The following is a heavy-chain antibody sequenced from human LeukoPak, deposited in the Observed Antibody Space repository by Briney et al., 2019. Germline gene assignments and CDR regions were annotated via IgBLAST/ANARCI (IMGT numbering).Heavy chain of an antibody. CDR2: INHSGST. D-gene: IGHD4-23*01. CDR3: ARGVNVPVDSYDY. V-gene: IGHV4-34*01. CDR1: GGSFSDYY. J-gene: IGHJ4*02. Sequence: SETLSLTCAVYGGSFSDYYWSWIRQPPGKVLEWIGEINHSGSTNYNPSLKSRVTISVDTSKNQFSLKLSSVTAADTAVYYCARGVNVPVDSYDYWGQGTLVTVSS.